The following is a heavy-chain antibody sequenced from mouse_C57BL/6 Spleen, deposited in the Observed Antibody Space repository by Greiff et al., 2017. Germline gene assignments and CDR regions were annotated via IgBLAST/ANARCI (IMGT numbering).Heavy chain of an antibody. J-gene: IGHJ3*01. V-gene: IGHV1-39*01. CDR3: ARWGYGSSYVAY. Sequence: EVQLQQSGAELVKPGASVKISCKASGYSFTDYNMNWVKQSNGKSLEWIGVINPNYGTTRYNQKFKGKATLTVDKSTSTAYMQLISLTSEDSAVYYWARWGYGSSYVAYWGQGTLVTVSA. D-gene: IGHD1-1*01. CDR2: INPNYGTT. CDR1: GYSFTDYN.